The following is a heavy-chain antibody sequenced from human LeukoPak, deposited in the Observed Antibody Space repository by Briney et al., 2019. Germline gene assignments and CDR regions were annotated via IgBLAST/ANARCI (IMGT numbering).Heavy chain of an antibody. Sequence: GGSLRLSCAVSGFTYSSYAMSWVRQAPGKGLEWVSSISGSGGSTYYADSVKGRFTISRDNSKNTLYLQMNSLRAEDTAVYYCAKGGLGCSSTSCYDYWGQGTLVTVSS. J-gene: IGHJ4*02. CDR1: GFTYSSYA. CDR2: ISGSGGST. D-gene: IGHD2-2*01. CDR3: AKGGLGCSSTSCYDY. V-gene: IGHV3-23*01.